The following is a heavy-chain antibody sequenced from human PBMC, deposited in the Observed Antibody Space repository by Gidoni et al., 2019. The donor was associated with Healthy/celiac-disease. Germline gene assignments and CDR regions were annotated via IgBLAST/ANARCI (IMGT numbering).Heavy chain of an antibody. CDR1: GGSISRGGYY. J-gene: IGHJ4*02. Sequence: QVQLQESGPGLVKPSQTLSLTCPVSGGSISRGGYYWSWIRQHPGKGLEWIGYIYYSGSTYYNPSLKSRVTISVDTSKNQFSLKLSSVTAADTAVYYCARFIAAAGTRVYYFDYWGQGTLVTVSS. V-gene: IGHV4-31*03. CDR3: ARFIAAAGTRVYYFDY. D-gene: IGHD6-13*01. CDR2: IYYSGST.